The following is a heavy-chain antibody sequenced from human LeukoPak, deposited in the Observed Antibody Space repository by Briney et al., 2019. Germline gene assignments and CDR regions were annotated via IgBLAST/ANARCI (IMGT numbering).Heavy chain of an antibody. V-gene: IGHV3-23*01. D-gene: IGHD3-16*01. Sequence: GGSLRLSCAASGFTFSSYAMSWVRQAPGKGLEWVTVISGSGGSTYYADSVKGRFTISRDNAKNSLYLQMNSLRVEDTAVYYCAREGVMAPYYFDYWGQGTLVTVSS. CDR2: ISGSGGST. J-gene: IGHJ4*02. CDR1: GFTFSSYA. CDR3: AREGVMAPYYFDY.